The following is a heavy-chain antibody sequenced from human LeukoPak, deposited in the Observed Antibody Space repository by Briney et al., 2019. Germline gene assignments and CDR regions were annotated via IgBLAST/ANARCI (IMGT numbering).Heavy chain of an antibody. D-gene: IGHD3-22*01. Sequence: SVKVSCKASGGTFSSYAISWVRQAPGQGLERMGRIIPIFGIANYAQKFQGRVTITADKSTSTAYMELSSLRSEDTAVYYCARDKTPIPMIASMMFDPWGQGTLVTVSS. CDR3: ARDKTPIPMIASMMFDP. CDR1: GGTFSSYA. CDR2: IIPIFGIA. J-gene: IGHJ5*02. V-gene: IGHV1-69*04.